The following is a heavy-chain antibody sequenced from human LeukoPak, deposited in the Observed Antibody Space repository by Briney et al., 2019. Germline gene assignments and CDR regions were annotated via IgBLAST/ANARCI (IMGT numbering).Heavy chain of an antibody. CDR3: ARDLGNTYGYYEY. CDR1: GYTFTVYY. J-gene: IGHJ4*02. CDR2: INPNSGGT. D-gene: IGHD5-18*01. V-gene: IGHV1-2*02. Sequence: ASVKVSCKASGYTFTVYYMHWVRQAPGQGLEWMGWINPNSGGTNYAQKFQGSVTMTRDTSINTAYMDLSRLRSDDTAVYYCARDLGNTYGYYEYWGQGTLVTVSS.